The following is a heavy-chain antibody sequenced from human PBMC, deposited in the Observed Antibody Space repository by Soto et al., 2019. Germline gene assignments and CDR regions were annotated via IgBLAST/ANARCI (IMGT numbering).Heavy chain of an antibody. D-gene: IGHD1-26*01. J-gene: IGHJ4*02. CDR3: VIDSHHTYGIVGHIAF. CDR1: GDSVSSNSAA. Sequence: QVQLQQSGPGLVKPSQTLSVTCAISGDSVSSNSAAWNWIRQSPSRGLEWQGRAYYRSKWYIDYAESVKRRIIINPVTFNIQLCLQLNSVTPEDTAVYYCVIDSHHTYGIVGHIAFWCQGPLVTVSS. V-gene: IGHV6-1*01. CDR2: AYYRSKWYI.